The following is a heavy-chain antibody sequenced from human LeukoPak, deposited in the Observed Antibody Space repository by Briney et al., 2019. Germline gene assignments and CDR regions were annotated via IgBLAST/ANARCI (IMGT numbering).Heavy chain of an antibody. J-gene: IGHJ3*02. D-gene: IGHD6-13*01. Sequence: PGGSLRLSCAASGFTFSSYGMHWVRQAPGKGLEWVAFIRYDGSNKYYADSVKGRFTISRDNSKNTLYLQMNSLRAEDTAVYYCATIIAAADSGAFDIWGQGTMVTVSS. V-gene: IGHV3-30*02. CDR1: GFTFSSYG. CDR3: ATIIAAADSGAFDI. CDR2: IRYDGSNK.